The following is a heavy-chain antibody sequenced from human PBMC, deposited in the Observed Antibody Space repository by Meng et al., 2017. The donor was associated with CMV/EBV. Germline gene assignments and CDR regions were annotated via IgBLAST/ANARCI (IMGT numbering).Heavy chain of an antibody. V-gene: IGHV4-34*01. CDR2: INHSGST. J-gene: IGHJ4*02. CDR1: GGSFSGYY. Sequence: GSLRLSCAVYGGSFSGYYWSWIRQPPGKGLEWIGEINHSGSTNYNPSLKSRVTISVDTSKNQFSLKLSSVTAADTAVYYCARLTRSTHGLDYWGQGTLVTVSS. CDR3: ARLTRSTHGLDY. D-gene: IGHD1-7*01.